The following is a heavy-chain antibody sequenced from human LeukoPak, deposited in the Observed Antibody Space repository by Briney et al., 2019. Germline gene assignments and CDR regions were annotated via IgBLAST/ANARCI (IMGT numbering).Heavy chain of an antibody. Sequence: SETLSLTCTVSGESINPYYWNWIRQPAGKGLEWIGRIYSSGSTNYNPSLNSRVTISLDTSKNQFSLKLSFVTAADTAVYYCARGRYNWNYWGQGTLVTVSS. CDR1: GESINPYY. V-gene: IGHV4-4*07. J-gene: IGHJ4*02. CDR3: ARGRYNWNY. CDR2: IYSSGST. D-gene: IGHD1-20*01.